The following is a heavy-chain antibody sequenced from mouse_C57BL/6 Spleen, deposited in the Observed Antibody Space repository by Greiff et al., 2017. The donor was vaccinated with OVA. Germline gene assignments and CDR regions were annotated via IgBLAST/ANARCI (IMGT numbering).Heavy chain of an antibody. CDR2: IYPRSGNT. J-gene: IGHJ4*01. D-gene: IGHD6-1*01. CDR1: GYTFTSYG. Sequence: QVQLKESGAELARPGASVKLSCKASGYTFTSYGISWVKQRTGQGLEWIGEIYPRSGNTYYNEKFKGKATLTADKSSSTAYMELRSLTSEDSAVYFCARSSLSSPTMDYWGQGTSVTVSS. CDR3: ARSSLSSPTMDY. V-gene: IGHV1-81*01.